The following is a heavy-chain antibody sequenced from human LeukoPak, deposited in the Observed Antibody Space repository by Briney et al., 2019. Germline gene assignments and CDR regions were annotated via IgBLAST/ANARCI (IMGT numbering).Heavy chain of an antibody. V-gene: IGHV5-51*01. CDR1: GYTYSNYW. CDR2: IFPRDSDT. Sequence: GESLKISCKASGYTYSNYWIGWVRQMPGKGPEWMGIIFPRDSDTRYSQSFQGQVTISADKSISTAYLQWSSLKASDTAMYYCARQYSGYDFGYWGQGTLVTVSS. J-gene: IGHJ4*02. D-gene: IGHD5-12*01. CDR3: ARQYSGYDFGY.